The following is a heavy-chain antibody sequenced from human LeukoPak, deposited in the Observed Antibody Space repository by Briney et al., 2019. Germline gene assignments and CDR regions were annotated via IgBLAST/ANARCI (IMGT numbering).Heavy chain of an antibody. CDR2: ISAYNGNT. CDR3: ARLPAAPPSPGPNTYYYYMNV. D-gene: IGHD2-2*01. V-gene: IGHV1-18*01. CDR1: GYTFTSYG. J-gene: IGHJ6*03. Sequence: GASVKVSCKASGYTFTSYGISWVRQAPGQGLEWMGWISAYNGNTNYAQKLQGRVTMTTDTSTSTAYMELRSLRSDDTAVYYCARLPAAPPSPGPNTYYYYMNVWGKGTTVTVSS.